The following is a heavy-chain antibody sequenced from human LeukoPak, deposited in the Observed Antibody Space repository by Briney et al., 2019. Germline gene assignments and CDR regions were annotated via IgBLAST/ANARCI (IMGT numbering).Heavy chain of an antibody. Sequence: SVKVSCKASGGTFSSYAISWVRQAPGQGLEWKGGIIPIFGTANYAQKFQGRVTITTDESTSTAYMELSSLRSEDTAVYYCARATYYDSSGYYDAFDIWGQGTMVTVSS. CDR2: IIPIFGTA. V-gene: IGHV1-69*05. CDR1: GGTFSSYA. CDR3: ARATYYDSSGYYDAFDI. J-gene: IGHJ3*02. D-gene: IGHD3-22*01.